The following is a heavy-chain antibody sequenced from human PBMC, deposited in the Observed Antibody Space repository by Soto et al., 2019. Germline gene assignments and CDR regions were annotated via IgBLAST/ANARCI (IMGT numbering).Heavy chain of an antibody. CDR1: VGSISSYF. CDR2: VYYTGTT. V-gene: IGHV4-59*01. Sequence: QVQLQESGPGLLKPSETLSLTCTVSVGSISSYFYIWVRQPPGKGLEWIGSVYYTGTTDYNPALKSRVTISVDTSKTQVSLNLRSVTAADTAVYYCARDLAAVPRAFDYWGRGTLVTVSS. D-gene: IGHD6-13*01. J-gene: IGHJ4*02. CDR3: ARDLAAVPRAFDY.